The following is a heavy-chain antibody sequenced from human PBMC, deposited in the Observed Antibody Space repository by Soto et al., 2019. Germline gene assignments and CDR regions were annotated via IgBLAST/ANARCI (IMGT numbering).Heavy chain of an antibody. CDR3: AHRVLRAVLGLVTTTAIDFDF. D-gene: IGHD3-3*01. CDR2: LYWDDDK. Sequence: QITLNESGPTVVKPTETLTLTCTFSGFSLTTSGVGVGWVRQSPGKAPEWLAFLYWDDDKRYSTSLKSRLTITKDSSKNQVVLTMANVDPADTATYYCAHRVLRAVLGLVTTTAIDFDFWGQGTPVVVSS. J-gene: IGHJ4*02. V-gene: IGHV2-5*02. CDR1: GFSLTTSGVG.